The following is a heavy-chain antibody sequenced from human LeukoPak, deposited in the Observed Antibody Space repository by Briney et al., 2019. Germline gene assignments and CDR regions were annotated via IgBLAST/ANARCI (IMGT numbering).Heavy chain of an antibody. CDR2: ISAYNGNT. CDR3: ARFPLIQGLPKPNWFDP. J-gene: IGHJ5*02. Sequence: ASVKDSSKASGYTFTSYGISWVRQAPGQGLEWMGWISAYNGNTNYAQKLQGRVTMTTDTSTSTAYMELRSLRSDDTAVYYCARFPLIQGLPKPNWFDPWGQETLVTVSS. CDR1: GYTFTSYG. D-gene: IGHD6-19*01. V-gene: IGHV1-18*01.